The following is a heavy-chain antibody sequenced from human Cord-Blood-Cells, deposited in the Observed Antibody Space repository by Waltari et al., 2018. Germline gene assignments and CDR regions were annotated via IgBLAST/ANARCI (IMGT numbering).Heavy chain of an antibody. CDR1: GGSFSGYY. D-gene: IGHD2-2*01. CDR2: INHSGST. V-gene: IGHV4-34*01. J-gene: IGHJ4*02. Sequence: GAGLLKPSETLSLTCAVYGGSFSGYYWSWIRQPPGKGLEWIGEINHSGSTNYNPSLKSRVTISVDTSKNQFSLKLSSVTAADTAVYYCARSSTSCFDYWGQGTLVTVSS. CDR3: ARSSTSCFDY.